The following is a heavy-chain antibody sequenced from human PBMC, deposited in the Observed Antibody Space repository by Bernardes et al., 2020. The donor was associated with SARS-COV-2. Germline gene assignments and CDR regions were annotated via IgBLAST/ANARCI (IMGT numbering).Heavy chain of an antibody. CDR3: ARGEPYYYDPVSYPYNGVDV. J-gene: IGHJ6*02. V-gene: IGHV4-4*07. Sequence: TLSLTCSVSGGSFSGYYWTWIRQSAGKGLEWIGRINTSGKTNDNPSLRARVTMSVDTSTNQFSLKLRSVTAADTGVYFCARGEPYYYDPVSYPYNGVDVWGQGTTVTVSS. D-gene: IGHD3-22*01. CDR1: GGSFSGYY. CDR2: INTSGKT.